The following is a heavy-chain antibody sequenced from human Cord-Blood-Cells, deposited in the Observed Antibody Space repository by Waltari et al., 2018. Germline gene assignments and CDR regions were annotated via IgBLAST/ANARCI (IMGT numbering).Heavy chain of an antibody. CDR1: GGTFSSYA. D-gene: IGHD3-3*01. CDR2: RIPILGTA. J-gene: IGHJ6*03. Sequence: QVQLVQSGAEVKKPGSSVKVSCKASGGTFSSYAISWVRQAPGQGLEWMGGRIPILGTANDAQKFQGRVTITADESTSTAYMELSSLRSEDTAVYYCASSYDFWSGYPYYYYYMDVWGKGTTVTVSS. V-gene: IGHV1-69*01. CDR3: ASSYDFWSGYPYYYYYMDV.